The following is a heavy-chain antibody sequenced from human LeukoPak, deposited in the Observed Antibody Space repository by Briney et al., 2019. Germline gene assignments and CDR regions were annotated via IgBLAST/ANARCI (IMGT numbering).Heavy chain of an antibody. D-gene: IGHD6-13*01. V-gene: IGHV4-59*02. CDR2: IYYSGTT. CDR3: ARGGRYSSSWYSGYYYGMDV. Sequence: SETLSLTCTVSGGSVSSYYWSWIRQPPGKGLEWIGYIYYSGTTNYNPSLKSRVTISLDTSKNQFSLRLSSVTAADTAVYYCARGGRYSSSWYSGYYYGMDVWGQGTTVTVSS. J-gene: IGHJ6*02. CDR1: GGSVSSYY.